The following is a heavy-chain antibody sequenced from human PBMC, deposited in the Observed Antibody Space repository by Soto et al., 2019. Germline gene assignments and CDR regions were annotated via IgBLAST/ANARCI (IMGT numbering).Heavy chain of an antibody. CDR3: ARDHGGSTWFVGVYYFFGMDV. J-gene: IGHJ6*02. D-gene: IGHD6-13*01. CDR1: GFIFSDYT. V-gene: IGHV3-48*02. Sequence: EVQLVESGGDLVQPGGSLRLSCAASGFIFSDYTMTWVRQAPGRGLEFVSHISSSGGAIFYAGAVKGRFTVSRDNAKNSLYLQMNSLRDEDTAVYFCARDHGGSTWFVGVYYFFGMDVWGQGTAVTVSS. CDR2: ISSSGGAI.